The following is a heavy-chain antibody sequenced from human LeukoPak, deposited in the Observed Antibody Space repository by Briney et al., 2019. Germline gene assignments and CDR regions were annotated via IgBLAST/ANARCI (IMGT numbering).Heavy chain of an antibody. CDR2: ISYDGSNK. Sequence: PGGSLRLSCAASGFTFSSYAMHWVRQAPGKGLEWVAVISYDGSNKYYADSVKGRFTISRDNSKNTLYLQMNSLRAEDTAVYYCARDVPVDYYYYYMDVWGKGTTVTVSS. CDR1: GFTFSSYA. J-gene: IGHJ6*03. V-gene: IGHV3-30-3*01. CDR3: ARDVPVDYYYYYMDV.